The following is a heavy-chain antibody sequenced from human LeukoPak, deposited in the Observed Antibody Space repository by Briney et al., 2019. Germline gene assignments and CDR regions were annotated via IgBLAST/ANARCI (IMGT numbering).Heavy chain of an antibody. CDR1: GGSISSGSYY. V-gene: IGHV4-61*02. D-gene: IGHD3-3*01. J-gene: IGHJ5*02. CDR3: ASAYYDFWSGYQGWFDP. Sequence: PSQTLSLTCTVSGGSISSGSYYWSWLRQPAGKGLEWIGRIYTSGRTNYNPSPKSRVTISVDTSKNQFSLKLSSVTAADTAVYYCASAYYDFWSGYQGWFDPWGQGTLVTVSS. CDR2: IYTSGRT.